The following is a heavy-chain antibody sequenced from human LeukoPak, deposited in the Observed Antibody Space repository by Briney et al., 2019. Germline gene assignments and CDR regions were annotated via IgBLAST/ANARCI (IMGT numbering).Heavy chain of an antibody. CDR2: ISSSGSTI. D-gene: IGHD1-26*01. Sequence: PGGSLRLSCAASGFTFSDYYMSWIRQAPGKGLEWVSYISSSGSTIYYADSVKGRFTISRDNAKNSLYLQMNSLRAEDTAVYYCARDSVVYKVGAPPTNWFDPWGQGTLVTVSS. V-gene: IGHV3-11*01. CDR1: GFTFSDYY. CDR3: ARDSVVYKVGAPPTNWFDP. J-gene: IGHJ5*02.